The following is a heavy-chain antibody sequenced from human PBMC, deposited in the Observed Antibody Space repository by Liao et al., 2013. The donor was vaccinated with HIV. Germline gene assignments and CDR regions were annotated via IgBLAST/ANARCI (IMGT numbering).Heavy chain of an antibody. Sequence: QVQLQESGPGLVKPSQTLSLTCAVSGGSISSGSYYWTWIRQPAGKGLEWIGHIYSSGTTDYNPSLKSRVTMSVDTSQNQFSLKLNSVTAADTAVYYCAREHCTGGGCYVGYYYYMDVWGKGTTVTVSS. CDR3: AREHCTGGGCYVGYYYYMDV. V-gene: IGHV4-61*02. CDR1: GGSISSGSYY. J-gene: IGHJ6*03. D-gene: IGHD2-15*01. CDR2: IYSSGTT.